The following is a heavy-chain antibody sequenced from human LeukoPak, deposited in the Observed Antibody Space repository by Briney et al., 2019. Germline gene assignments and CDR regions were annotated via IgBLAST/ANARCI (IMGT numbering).Heavy chain of an antibody. J-gene: IGHJ4*02. D-gene: IGHD6-13*01. Sequence: GGSLRLSCAASGFTFSSYSMNWVRQAPGKGLEWVSSISSSSSYIYYADSVKGRFTISRDNAKNSLYLQMDSLRAEDTAVYYCARARAAAGSTAFDYWGQGTLVTVSS. CDR3: ARARAAAGSTAFDY. CDR2: ISSSSSYI. V-gene: IGHV3-21*01. CDR1: GFTFSSYS.